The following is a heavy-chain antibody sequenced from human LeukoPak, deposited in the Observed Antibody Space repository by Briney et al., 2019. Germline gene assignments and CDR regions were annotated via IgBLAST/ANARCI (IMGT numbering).Heavy chain of an antibody. V-gene: IGHV4-34*01. CDR3: ARGMRWLQLRSVAFDI. Sequence: PSETLSPTCAVYGGSFSGYYWSWIRQPPGKGLEWIGEINHSGSTNYNPSLKSRVTISVDTSKNQFSLKLSSVTAADTAVYYCARGMRWLQLRSVAFDIWGQGTMVTVSS. J-gene: IGHJ3*02. CDR2: INHSGST. D-gene: IGHD5-24*01. CDR1: GGSFSGYY.